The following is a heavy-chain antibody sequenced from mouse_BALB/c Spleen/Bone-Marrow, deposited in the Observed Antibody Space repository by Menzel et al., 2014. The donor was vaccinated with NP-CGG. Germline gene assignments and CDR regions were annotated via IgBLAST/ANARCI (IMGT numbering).Heavy chain of an antibody. Sequence: VQRVESGAELAKPGASVKMSCMASGYTFTNYWMHWVKQRPGQGLEWIGYINPSTGYTEYNQKFKDKATLTADKSSSTAYMQLSSLTSEDSAVYYCARIYYYGRDYWGQGTTLTVSS. D-gene: IGHD1-1*01. CDR1: GYTFTNYW. V-gene: IGHV1-7*01. CDR3: ARIYYYGRDY. CDR2: INPSTGYT. J-gene: IGHJ2*01.